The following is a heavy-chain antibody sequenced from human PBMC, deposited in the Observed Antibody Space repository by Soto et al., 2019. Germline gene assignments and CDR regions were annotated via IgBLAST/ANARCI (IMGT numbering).Heavy chain of an antibody. CDR2: ISYDGSNK. CDR3: AKDLDIVATLTFDY. CDR1: GFTFSSYG. J-gene: IGHJ4*02. Sequence: VPLVESGGGVVQPGRSLRLSCAASGFTFSSYGMHWVRQAPGKGLEWVAVISYDGSNKYYVDSVKGRFTISRDNSKNTLYLQMNSLRAEDTAVYYCAKDLDIVATLTFDYWGQGTLVTVSS. V-gene: IGHV3-30*18. D-gene: IGHD5-12*01.